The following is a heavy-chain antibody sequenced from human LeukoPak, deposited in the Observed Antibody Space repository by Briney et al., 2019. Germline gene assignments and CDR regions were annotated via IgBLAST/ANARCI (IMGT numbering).Heavy chain of an antibody. D-gene: IGHD2-15*01. J-gene: IGHJ4*02. Sequence: PGGSLRLSCAASGFTVSSNYMSWVRQAPGKGLEWVSAICSNDNNTYYANSVKGRFTISRDNSKNTLSLQLDSLRAEDTAVYYCAKGTSSSCYSAPNYWGQGTLVTVSS. CDR3: AKGTSSSCYSAPNY. CDR1: GFTVSSNY. V-gene: IGHV3-23*01. CDR2: ICSNDNNT.